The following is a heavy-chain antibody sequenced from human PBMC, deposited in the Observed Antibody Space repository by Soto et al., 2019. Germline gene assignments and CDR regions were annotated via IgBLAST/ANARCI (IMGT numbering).Heavy chain of an antibody. Sequence: QVQLVESGGGGVQPGRSLRLSCAASGFTFSSYGMHWVRQAPGKGLEWVAVISYDGSNKYYADSVKGRFTISRDNSKNTLYLQMNSLRAEDTAVYYCAKGPPGGFDPWGQGTLVTVSS. J-gene: IGHJ5*02. CDR3: AKGPPGGFDP. CDR2: ISYDGSNK. D-gene: IGHD3-10*01. V-gene: IGHV3-30*18. CDR1: GFTFSSYG.